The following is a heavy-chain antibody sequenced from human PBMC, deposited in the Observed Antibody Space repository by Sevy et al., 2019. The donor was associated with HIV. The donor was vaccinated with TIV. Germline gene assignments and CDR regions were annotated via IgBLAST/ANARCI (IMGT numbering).Heavy chain of an antibody. J-gene: IGHJ4*02. CDR3: ARAHSSGYYVFDY. V-gene: IGHV3-13*01. Sequence: GGSLRLSCAASGFTFSSSAMHWVRQISGKDLEWVSAIGTEGDTYYPGSVKGRFTISRENTKNSLYLQMNNLRAGDTAVYYCARAHSSGYYVFDYRGRGTLVTVSS. D-gene: IGHD3-22*01. CDR2: IGTEGDT. CDR1: GFTFSSSA.